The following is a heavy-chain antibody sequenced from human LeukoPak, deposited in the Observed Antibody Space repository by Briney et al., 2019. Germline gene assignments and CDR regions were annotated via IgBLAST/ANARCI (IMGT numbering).Heavy chain of an antibody. V-gene: IGHV3-43*01. CDR1: GFTFDDYT. CDR2: ISWDGGST. J-gene: IGHJ6*03. CDR3: ARDSGYDYYYYYYMDV. D-gene: IGHD5-12*01. Sequence: PGGSLRLSCAASGFTFDDYTMHWVRQAPGKGLEWVSLISWDGGSTYYADSVKGRFTISRDNAKNSLYLQMNSLRAEDTALYYCARDSGYDYYYYYYMDVWGKGTTVTVSS.